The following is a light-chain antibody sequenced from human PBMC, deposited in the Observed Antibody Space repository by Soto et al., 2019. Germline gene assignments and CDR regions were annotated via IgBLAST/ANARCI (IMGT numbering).Light chain of an antibody. CDR2: EVS. V-gene: IGLV2-18*02. Sequence: QSALTQPPSVSGSPGQSVTISCTGTSTDFVGYNRVSWYQQPPGTAPKLMIYEVSKRPSGVPDRFSGSKSGNTASLTISGLQADDEADYYCLSYAGSYNFVFGSGTKFTVL. CDR1: STDFVGYNR. J-gene: IGLJ1*01. CDR3: LSYAGSYNFV.